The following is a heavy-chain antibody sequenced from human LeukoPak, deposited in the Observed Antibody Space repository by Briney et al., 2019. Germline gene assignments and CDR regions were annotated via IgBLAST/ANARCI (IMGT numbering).Heavy chain of an antibody. CDR2: ISSSGSST. J-gene: IGHJ4*02. CDR3: ARVGGPDYRLDY. V-gene: IGHV3-48*03. Sequence: GGSLRLSCAASGFTFRSYEMNWVRRAPGKGLEWVSYISSSGSSTNYADSVKGRFAISRDNAKNSLHLQMNSLRAEDTAVYYCARVGGPDYRLDYWGQGTLVTVSS. D-gene: IGHD4-11*01. CDR1: GFTFRSYE.